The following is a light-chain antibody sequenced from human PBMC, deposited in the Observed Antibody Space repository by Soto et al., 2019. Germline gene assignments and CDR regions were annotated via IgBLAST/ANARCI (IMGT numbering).Light chain of an antibody. CDR2: GIS. CDR1: QSVTNRY. V-gene: IGKV3-20*01. J-gene: IGKJ2*01. Sequence: ESVLTQSPGTLSLSPGERATLSCRASQSVTNRYFAWYQQRPGQAPRLLIYGISNRATGIPDRFSGTGSGTDFTLTISRLEPEDFAVYYRQQYGSSPYTFGLGTKVDIK. CDR3: QQYGSSPYT.